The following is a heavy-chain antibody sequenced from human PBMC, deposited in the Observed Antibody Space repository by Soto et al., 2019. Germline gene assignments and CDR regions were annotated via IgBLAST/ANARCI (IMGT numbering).Heavy chain of an antibody. CDR1: GGSISSSSYY. Sequence: QLQLQESGPGLVKPSETLSLTCTVSGGSISSSSYYWGWIRQPPGKGLEWIGSIYYSGSTYYNPSLKSRVTISVDTSKNQFSLKLSSVTAADTAVYYCARRIRSWSGYYTPPYYYYYGMDVWGQGTTVTVSS. V-gene: IGHV4-39*01. CDR3: ARRIRSWSGYYTPPYYYYYGMDV. J-gene: IGHJ6*02. CDR2: IYYSGST. D-gene: IGHD3-3*01.